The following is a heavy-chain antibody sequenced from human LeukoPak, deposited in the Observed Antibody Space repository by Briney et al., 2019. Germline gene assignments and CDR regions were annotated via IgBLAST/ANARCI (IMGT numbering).Heavy chain of an antibody. J-gene: IGHJ6*02. CDR2: IYPNSGGT. CDR1: GYTFTGYY. D-gene: IGHD1-14*01. CDR3: ARDTSITYYYYGMDV. V-gene: IGHV1-2*02. Sequence: ASVKVSCKASGYTFTGYYMHWVRQAPGQGLEWMGWIYPNSGGTNYAQKFQGRVTMTRDTSISTAYMELSRLRSDDTAVYYCARDTSITYYYYGMDVWGQGTTVTVSS.